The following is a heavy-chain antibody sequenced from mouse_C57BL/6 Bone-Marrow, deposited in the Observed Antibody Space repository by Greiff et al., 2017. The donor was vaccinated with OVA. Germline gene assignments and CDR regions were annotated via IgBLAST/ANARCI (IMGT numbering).Heavy chain of an antibody. CDR1: GYTFTSYW. CDR2: IHPNSGST. CDR3: ARGGITVFDY. D-gene: IGHD1-1*01. J-gene: IGHJ2*01. V-gene: IGHV1-64*01. Sequence: VKLQQPGAELVKPGASVKLSCKASGYTFTSYWMHWVKQRPGQGLEWIGIIHPNSGSTNYNEKFKSKATLTVEKSSSTAYMQLSSLTSEDAAVYSCARGGITVFDYWGQGTTLTVSA.